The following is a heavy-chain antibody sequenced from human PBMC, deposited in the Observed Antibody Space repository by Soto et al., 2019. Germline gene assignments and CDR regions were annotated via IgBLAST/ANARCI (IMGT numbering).Heavy chain of an antibody. J-gene: IGHJ6*02. CDR3: ARSPDIVVVPALQSYGMDV. V-gene: IGHV5-51*01. Sequence: PGESLKISCKGPGYSFTSYWIGWVRQMPGKGLEWMGIIYPGDSDTRYSPSFQGQVTISADKSISTAYLQWSSLKASDTAMYYCARSPDIVVVPALQSYGMDVWGQGTTVTVSS. CDR2: IYPGDSDT. CDR1: GYSFTSYW. D-gene: IGHD2-2*01.